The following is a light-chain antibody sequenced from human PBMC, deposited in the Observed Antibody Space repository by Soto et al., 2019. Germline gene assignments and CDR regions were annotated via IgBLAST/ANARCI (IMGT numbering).Light chain of an antibody. J-gene: IGLJ2*01. CDR1: SSDVGAYNY. CDR2: EVS. CDR3: SSYTGSSTVV. Sequence: QSVLTQPASVSGSPGQSITISCTGTSSDVGAYNYVSWYQQHPGKAPQLMIYEVSNRPSGVSNRFSGSKSGNTASLTISGLQAEDEADYYCSSYTGSSTVVFGGGTKVTVL. V-gene: IGLV2-14*01.